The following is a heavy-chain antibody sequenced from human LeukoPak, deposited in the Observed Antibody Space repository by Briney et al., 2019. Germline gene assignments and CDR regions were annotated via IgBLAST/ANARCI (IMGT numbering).Heavy chain of an antibody. J-gene: IGHJ4*02. CDR2: INHRGST. CDR1: GGAFSGYY. Sequence: PSETLSLTCVVYGGAFSGYYWSWIRQPPGKGLEWIGEINHRGSTNYNPSLKSRVSISVDTPKNQFSLKLTSVTAADTAVYYCAGKAVAGPYFDYWGQGTLVTVSS. CDR3: AGKAVAGPYFDY. V-gene: IGHV4-34*01. D-gene: IGHD6-19*01.